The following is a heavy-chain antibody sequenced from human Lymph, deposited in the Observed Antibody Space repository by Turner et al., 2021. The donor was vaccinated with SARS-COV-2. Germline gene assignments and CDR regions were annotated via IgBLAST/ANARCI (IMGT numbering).Heavy chain of an antibody. D-gene: IGHD5-18*01. V-gene: IGHV4-39*01. CDR1: GGSISRSSYS. CDR3: ARDVDTAMAERDPNRFDP. CDR2: IYYSWGT. J-gene: IGHJ5*02. Sequence: QLQLQESGPGLVKPSETLSLTCTVSGGSISRSSYSWGWIRQPPGKGLEWIGSIYYSWGTYYNPSPKGRVTISVETSKNQFPLKLGFVTAADTAVYYLARDVDTAMAERDPNRFDPWGQGTLVTVSS.